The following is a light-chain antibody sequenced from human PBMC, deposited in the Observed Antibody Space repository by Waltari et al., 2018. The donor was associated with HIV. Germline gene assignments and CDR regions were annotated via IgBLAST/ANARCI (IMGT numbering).Light chain of an antibody. CDR3: QSYDSSLSGSDV. Sequence: QSVLTQPPSVSGAPGQRVTISCPGSSSNIGAGFDVHWYQQLPGTAPKLLIYNNSHRPSGVPDRFSGSKAGTSASLAITGLQAEDEADYYCQSYDSSLSGSDVFGTGTKVTVL. CDR1: SSNIGAGFD. CDR2: NNS. J-gene: IGLJ1*01. V-gene: IGLV1-40*01.